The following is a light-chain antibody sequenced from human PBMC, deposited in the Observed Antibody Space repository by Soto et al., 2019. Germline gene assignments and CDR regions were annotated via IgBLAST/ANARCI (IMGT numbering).Light chain of an antibody. Sequence: EIVLTQSAGTLSLSPGERATLSCRASQCLTSNYLAWYQQKPGQAPRLLIYGASSRATGIPDRFSGSGSGTDFTLTISRLEPEYFAVYYCQQYGNSFGGGTRVEI. V-gene: IGKV3-20*01. J-gene: IGKJ4*01. CDR1: QCLTSNY. CDR2: GAS. CDR3: QQYGNS.